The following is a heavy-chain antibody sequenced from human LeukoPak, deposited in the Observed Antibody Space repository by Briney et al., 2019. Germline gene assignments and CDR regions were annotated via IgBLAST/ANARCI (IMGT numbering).Heavy chain of an antibody. CDR2: IYYSGST. V-gene: IGHV4-30-4*08. J-gene: IGHJ4*02. Sequence: SETLSLTCTVSGDSISSVDYYWSWIRQPPGKGLEWIGYIYYSGSTYYNPSLKSRVTISVDTSKNQFSLKLSSVTAADTAVYYCARSCGDYYFDYWGQGTLVTVSS. CDR1: GDSISSVDYY. CDR3: ARSCGDYYFDY. D-gene: IGHD4-17*01.